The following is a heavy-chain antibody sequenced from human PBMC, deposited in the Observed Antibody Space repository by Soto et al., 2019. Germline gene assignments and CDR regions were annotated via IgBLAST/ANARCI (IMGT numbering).Heavy chain of an antibody. V-gene: IGHV3-7*01. CDR1: GFTFGSYW. Sequence: EVQLVESGGGLVQPGGSLRLSCAVSGFTFGSYWMNWVRLIPGKGLEWVAYIKPDGSATYYVDSMKGRFTISRDNAKNSLYLQMNSLRVEDTSVYYCARAGYCGPGCYYYFDYWGQGTLVTVSS. CDR3: ARAGYCGPGCYYYFDY. CDR2: IKPDGSAT. J-gene: IGHJ4*02. D-gene: IGHD2-21*02.